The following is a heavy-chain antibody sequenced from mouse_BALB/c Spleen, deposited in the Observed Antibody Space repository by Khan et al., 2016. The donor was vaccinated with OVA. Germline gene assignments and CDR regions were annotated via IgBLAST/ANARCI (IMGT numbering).Heavy chain of an antibody. CDR1: GFNIKDYY. D-gene: IGHD2-3*01. CDR3: ARVGYSPWFAY. CDR2: IDPENGNT. Sequence: VQLKESGTELVRPGAFVRLSCKASGFNIKDYYIHWVKQRPEQGLEWIGWIDPENGNTISDPKFQGKASITADTSSTTAYLQLSSLTSEDTAVYYCARVGYSPWFAYGGQGTLVTVSA. J-gene: IGHJ3*01. V-gene: IGHV14-1*02.